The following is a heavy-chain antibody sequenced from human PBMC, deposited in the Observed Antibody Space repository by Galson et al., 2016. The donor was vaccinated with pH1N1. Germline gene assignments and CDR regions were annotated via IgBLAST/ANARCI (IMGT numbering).Heavy chain of an antibody. V-gene: IGHV3-30-3*01. CDR2: ISYDGHNK. Sequence: SLRLSCAASGFTVSNYAMHRVRPAPGKGLEWGAHISYDGHNKSYADSVKGRFTISRDNSKNTLYLQLTSLRAEDTAVDYCATGILTGPDYWGQGTLVTVSS. CDR3: ATGILTGPDY. J-gene: IGHJ4*02. CDR1: GFTVSNYA. D-gene: IGHD3-9*01.